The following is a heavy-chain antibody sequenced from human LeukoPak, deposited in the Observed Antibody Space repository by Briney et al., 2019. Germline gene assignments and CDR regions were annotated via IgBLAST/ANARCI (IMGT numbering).Heavy chain of an antibody. CDR1: GYSISTGYY. Sequence: SETLSLACSVSGYSISTGYYWGWVRQPPGRGLECIGIMYHSGTAYYNPSLKSRVTISIDTSKNQFSLRLSSVTAADTAVYYCARFYGGNSNYFDYWAQGTRDTVSS. V-gene: IGHV4-38-2*01. D-gene: IGHD4-23*01. J-gene: IGHJ4*02. CDR2: MYHSGTA. CDR3: ARFYGGNSNYFDY.